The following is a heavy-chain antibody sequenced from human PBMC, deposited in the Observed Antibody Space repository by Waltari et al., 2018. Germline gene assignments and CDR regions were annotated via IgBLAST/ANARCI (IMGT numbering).Heavy chain of an antibody. Sequence: QVQLQESGPGLVMPSETLSLPCAVSADSITYYYRNWIRQPPGKELGRIGYIAYTGRTKYNPSLKRRVTISVDTSKTQLALKLTSVTAADTAVYYCGRSYDFWSGYPLAYWGPGSLVTVSS. D-gene: IGHD3-3*01. J-gene: IGHJ4*02. CDR1: ADSITYYY. CDR2: IAYTGRT. V-gene: IGHV4-59*01. CDR3: GRSYDFWSGYPLAY.